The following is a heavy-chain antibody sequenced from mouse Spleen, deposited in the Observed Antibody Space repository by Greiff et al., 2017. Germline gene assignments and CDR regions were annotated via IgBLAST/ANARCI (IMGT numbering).Heavy chain of an antibody. CDR3: TRYYYDYDDGSYFDY. V-gene: IGHV1-5*01. Sequence: VQLQQSGTVLARPGASVKMSCKTSGYTFTSYWMHWVKQRPGQGLEWIGAIYPGNSDTSYNQKFKGKAKLTAVTSASTAYMELSSLTNEDSAVYYCTRYYYDYDDGSYFDYWGQGTTLTVSS. J-gene: IGHJ2*01. CDR1: GYTFTSYW. CDR2: IYPGNSDT. D-gene: IGHD2-4*01.